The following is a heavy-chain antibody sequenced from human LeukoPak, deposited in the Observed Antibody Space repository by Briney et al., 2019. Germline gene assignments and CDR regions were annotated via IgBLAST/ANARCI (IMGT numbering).Heavy chain of an antibody. CDR2: IYTSGST. J-gene: IGHJ6*03. V-gene: IGHV4-61*02. CDR3: ARGRGFWSGYYRAPYYYMDV. Sequence: SETLSLTCTVSGGSISSGSYYWSWIRQPAGKGLEWIGRIYTSGSTNYNPSLKSRVTISVDTSKNQFSLKLSSVTAADTAVYYCARGRGFWSGYYRAPYYYMDVWGKGTTVTVSS. CDR1: GGSISSGSYY. D-gene: IGHD3-3*01.